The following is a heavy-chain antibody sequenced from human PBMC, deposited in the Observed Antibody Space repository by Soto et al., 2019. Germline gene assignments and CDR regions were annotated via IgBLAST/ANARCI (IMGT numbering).Heavy chain of an antibody. CDR2: ISYDGSNK. Sequence: QVQLVESGGGVVQPGKSQRLSCAASGFTFSSYTMHWVRQAPGKGLEWVAVISYDGSNKYYSDSVEGRFTISRDNSNNTLFLHMDSLRTEDTAIYHCAKFQGEFYYSDSWGQGALVTVSS. J-gene: IGHJ4*02. D-gene: IGHD2-21*01. CDR3: AKFQGEFYYSDS. CDR1: GFTFSSYT. V-gene: IGHV3-30*18.